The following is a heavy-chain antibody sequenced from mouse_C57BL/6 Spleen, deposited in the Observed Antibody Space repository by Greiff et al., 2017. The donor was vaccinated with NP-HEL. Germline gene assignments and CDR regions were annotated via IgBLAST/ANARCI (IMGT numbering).Heavy chain of an antibody. Sequence: EVQVVESGGGLVKPGGSLKLSCAASGFTFSSYAMSWVRQTPEKRLERVATISDGGSYTYYPDNVKGRFTISRDNAKNNLYLQMSHLKSEDTAMYYCARGYYGSRGSFAYWGQGTLVTVSA. CDR1: GFTFSSYA. CDR2: ISDGGSYT. D-gene: IGHD1-1*01. V-gene: IGHV5-4*01. J-gene: IGHJ3*01. CDR3: ARGYYGSRGSFAY.